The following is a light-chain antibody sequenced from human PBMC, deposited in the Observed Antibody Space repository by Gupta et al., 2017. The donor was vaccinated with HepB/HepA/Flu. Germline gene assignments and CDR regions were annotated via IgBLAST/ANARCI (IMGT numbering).Light chain of an antibody. V-gene: IGLV2-14*01. J-gene: IGLJ1*01. Sequence: QSALTQPASVSGSPGQSLTISCTGKSSDVGGYNYVSWYQQHPGKAPKLMIYDVSNRPSGVPNRFSGSKSGNTAYLTISGLQAEDEADYYCSSYTSSSTFYVFGTGTKVTVL. CDR1: SSDVGGYNY. CDR2: DVS. CDR3: SSYTSSSTFYV.